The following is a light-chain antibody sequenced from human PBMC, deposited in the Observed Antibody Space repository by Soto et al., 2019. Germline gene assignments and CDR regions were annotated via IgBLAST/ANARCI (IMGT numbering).Light chain of an antibody. J-gene: IGKJ1*01. Sequence: DIQMTQSPSTLSASVLYIVTITFRSSQSISSWLAWYQQKPGKAPKLLIYDASSLESGVPSRFSGSGSGTEFTLIISGLQPDDSATYYCQQYTNTNNPWMFGQGTKVDIK. CDR2: DAS. CDR3: QQYTNTNNPWM. V-gene: IGKV1-5*01. CDR1: QSISSW.